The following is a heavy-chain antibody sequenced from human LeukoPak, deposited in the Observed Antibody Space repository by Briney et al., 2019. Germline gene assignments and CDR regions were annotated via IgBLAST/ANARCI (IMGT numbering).Heavy chain of an antibody. CDR1: GFSFSTYW. CDR3: ARPVWFGEANWFDP. D-gene: IGHD3-10*01. V-gene: IGHV3-23*01. J-gene: IGHJ5*02. Sequence: GGSLRLSCAASGFSFSTYWMSWVRQAPGKGLEWVSAISGSGGSTYYADSVKGRFTISRDNSKNTLYLQMNSLRAEDTAVYYCARPVWFGEANWFDPWGQGTLVTVSS. CDR2: ISGSGGST.